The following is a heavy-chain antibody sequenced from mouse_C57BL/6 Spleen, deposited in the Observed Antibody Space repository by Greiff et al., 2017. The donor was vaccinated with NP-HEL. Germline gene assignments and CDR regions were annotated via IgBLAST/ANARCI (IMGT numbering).Heavy chain of an antibody. Sequence: EVKLMESGPGLVKPSQSLSLTCTVTGYSITSGYGWNWIRQFPGNKLEWMGYISYSGSTNYNPSLKNRISITRDTSKNQFFLQLNSVTTKDTATYYCARTARIKYWGQGTTLTVSS. CDR2: ISYSGST. V-gene: IGHV3-2*02. D-gene: IGHD1-2*01. J-gene: IGHJ2*01. CDR3: ARTARIKY. CDR1: GYSITSGYG.